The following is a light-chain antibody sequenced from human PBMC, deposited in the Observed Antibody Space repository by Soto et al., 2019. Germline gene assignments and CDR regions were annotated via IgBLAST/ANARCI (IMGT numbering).Light chain of an antibody. CDR3: QQHGSSPAT. CDR1: QSVSSSY. J-gene: IGKJ4*01. CDR2: GAS. Sequence: EIVLTQSPGTLSLSPGERATLSCRASQSVSSSYLAWYQQKPGQAPRLLIYGASSRATGIPDRFSGSGSGTDFTLIISRLEPEDFAVYYCQQHGSSPATFGAGTKVDI. V-gene: IGKV3-20*01.